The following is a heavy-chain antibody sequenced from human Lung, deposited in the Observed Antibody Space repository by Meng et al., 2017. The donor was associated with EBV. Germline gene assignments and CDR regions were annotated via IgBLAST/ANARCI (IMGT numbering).Heavy chain of an antibody. Sequence: QVEESGPGLLKPSEPLSLTCPVSGGPISRTGTCGGWIRQPPGKGLEWIGSQCHADDTYYNPSLMGRVTISVDTSKNQVSLKLTSVTAADTSIYYCVRHTFSGNPGGIDSWGQGILVTVSS. D-gene: IGHD4-23*01. CDR2: QCHADDT. CDR1: GGPISRTGTC. J-gene: IGHJ4*02. CDR3: VRHTFSGNPGGIDS. V-gene: IGHV4-39*01.